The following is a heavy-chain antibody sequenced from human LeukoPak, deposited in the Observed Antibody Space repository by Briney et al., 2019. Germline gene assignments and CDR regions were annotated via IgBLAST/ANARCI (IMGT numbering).Heavy chain of an antibody. Sequence: GSSVKLSCKASGSTFSSYAISWERHGPGQGLEWMGGTIPIFGTANYAQKFQGRVTITADESTSTAYMELSSLRSEDTAVYYCARAYCSGGSCYPFYYGMDVWGKGTTVTVSS. CDR3: ARAYCSGGSCYPFYYGMDV. CDR1: GSTFSSYA. V-gene: IGHV1-69*01. J-gene: IGHJ6*04. CDR2: TIPIFGTA. D-gene: IGHD2-15*01.